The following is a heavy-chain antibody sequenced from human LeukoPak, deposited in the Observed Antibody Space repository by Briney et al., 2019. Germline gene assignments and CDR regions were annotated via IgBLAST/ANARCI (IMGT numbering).Heavy chain of an antibody. J-gene: IGHJ4*02. CDR2: IYYSGST. CDR3: ARVVAAAGMSFDY. D-gene: IGHD6-13*01. CDR1: GGSISSGGYY. Sequence: SETLSLTCTVSGGSISSGGYYWSWIRQHPGKGLEWIGYIYYSGSTCYNPSLKSRVTISVDTSKNQFSLKLSSVTAADTAVYYCARVVAAAGMSFDYWGQGTLVTVSS. V-gene: IGHV4-31*03.